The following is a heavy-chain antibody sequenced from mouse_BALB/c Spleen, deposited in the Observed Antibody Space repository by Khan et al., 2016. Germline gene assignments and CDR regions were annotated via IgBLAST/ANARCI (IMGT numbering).Heavy chain of an antibody. J-gene: IGHJ2*01. D-gene: IGHD2-1*01. V-gene: IGHV1S41*01. Sequence: DLVKPGASVKLSCKASGYTFTSYWINWIKQRPGQGLEWIGRIAPGSDNTYYNEMFKGKATLTVDTSSSTAYIQLSSLSSDDSAVYFCARDGNYFDYWGQGTTLTVSS. CDR1: GYTFTSYW. CDR2: IAPGSDNT. CDR3: ARDGNYFDY.